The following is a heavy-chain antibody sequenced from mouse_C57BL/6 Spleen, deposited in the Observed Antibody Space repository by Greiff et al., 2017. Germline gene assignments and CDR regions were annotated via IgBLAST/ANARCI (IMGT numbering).Heavy chain of an antibody. J-gene: IGHJ2*01. V-gene: IGHV1-80*01. CDR3: SQDIYYYGSCDY. Sequence: QVQLQQSGAELVKPGASVKISCKASGYAFSSYWMNWVKQRPGKGLEWIGQIYPGDGDTNYNGKFKGKATLTADKSSSTAYMQLSSLTSEDSAVYFCSQDIYYYGSCDYWGQGTTLTVSS. CDR2: IYPGDGDT. CDR1: GYAFSSYW. D-gene: IGHD1-1*01.